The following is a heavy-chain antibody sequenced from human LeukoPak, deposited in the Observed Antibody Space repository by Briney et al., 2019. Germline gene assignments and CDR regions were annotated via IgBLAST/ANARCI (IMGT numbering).Heavy chain of an antibody. J-gene: IGHJ4*02. Sequence: GGSLRLSCAASGFTFSSYAMSWVRQAPGKGLEWVSAISGSGGSTYYADSVKGRFTISRDNSKNTLYLQMNSLRAEDTAVYYCARRGSGTYSPFDLWGQGTLVTVSS. CDR3: ARRGSGTYSPFDL. D-gene: IGHD1-26*01. CDR2: ISGSGGST. V-gene: IGHV3-23*01. CDR1: GFTFSSYA.